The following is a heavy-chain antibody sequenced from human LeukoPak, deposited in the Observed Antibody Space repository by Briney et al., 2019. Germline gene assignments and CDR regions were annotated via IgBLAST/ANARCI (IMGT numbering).Heavy chain of an antibody. Sequence: GGSLRLSCAASGFRFSSYAMNWVRQAPGKGLEWVAIVSYDGGSKFYADSVKGRFIISRDNSESTLYLQMSSLRAEDTSVYYCARDRGIAAAGVDWYFDLWGRGTLVTVSS. D-gene: IGHD6-13*01. J-gene: IGHJ2*01. V-gene: IGHV3-30-3*01. CDR2: VSYDGGSK. CDR1: GFRFSSYA. CDR3: ARDRGIAAAGVDWYFDL.